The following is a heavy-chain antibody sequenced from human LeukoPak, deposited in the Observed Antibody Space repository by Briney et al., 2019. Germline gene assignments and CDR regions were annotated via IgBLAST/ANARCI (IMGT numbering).Heavy chain of an antibody. Sequence: SETLSLTCAVYGGSLSGYYWNWIRQSPGKGLEWIGEINHSGTTNYNPSLKSRVTISVGTSKNQFSLRLTSVTAADTAVYYCARFPCSGDSCYSGIRAFDIWGQGTMVTVSS. V-gene: IGHV4-34*01. CDR2: INHSGTT. CDR3: ARFPCSGDSCYSGIRAFDI. J-gene: IGHJ3*02. D-gene: IGHD2-15*01. CDR1: GGSLSGYY.